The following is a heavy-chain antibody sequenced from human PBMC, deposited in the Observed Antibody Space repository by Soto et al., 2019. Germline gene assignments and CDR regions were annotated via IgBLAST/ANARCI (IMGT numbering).Heavy chain of an antibody. CDR1: GGSIGSYY. D-gene: IGHD3-22*01. CDR3: ARTPKKYYYDSSGYLDY. V-gene: IGHV4-59*01. J-gene: IGHJ4*02. Sequence: SETLSLTCTVSGGSIGSYYWSWIRQPPGKGLEWIGYIYYSGSTNYNPSLKSRVTISVDTSKNQFSLKLSSVTAADTAVYYCARTPKKYYYDSSGYLDYWGQGTLVTVSS. CDR2: IYYSGST.